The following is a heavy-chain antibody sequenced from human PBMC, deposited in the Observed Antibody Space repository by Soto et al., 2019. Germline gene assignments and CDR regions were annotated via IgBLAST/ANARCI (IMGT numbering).Heavy chain of an antibody. CDR3: ARDGGWSGYNGVNDYYMDV. V-gene: IGHV3-33*01. D-gene: IGHD3-3*01. Sequence: QVQLVESGGGVVQPGRSLRLSCAASGFTFSSYGMHWVRQAPGKGLEWVAVIWYDGSNKYYADSVKGRFTISRDNSKNTLYLQMNSLRAEDTAVYYCARDGGWSGYNGVNDYYMDVWGKGTTVTVSS. CDR2: IWYDGSNK. CDR1: GFTFSSYG. J-gene: IGHJ6*03.